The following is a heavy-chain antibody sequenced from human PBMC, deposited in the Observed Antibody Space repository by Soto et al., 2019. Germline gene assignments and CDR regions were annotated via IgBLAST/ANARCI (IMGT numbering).Heavy chain of an antibody. J-gene: IGHJ3*02. CDR2: IYYSGNT. V-gene: IGHV4-30-4*01. D-gene: IGHD3-16*01. CDR3: DNLCPSGGAFDT. Sequence: QVQLQESGPGLVKPSQTLSLTCTVSGGSISSGDYYWSWIRQPPGKGLEWVGYIYYSGNTYYNPSPKSPTTIPASPPTKHFFLKVKLVTSAVPAVYYCDNLCPSGGAFDTWGQGTMVTVSP. CDR1: GGSISSGDYY.